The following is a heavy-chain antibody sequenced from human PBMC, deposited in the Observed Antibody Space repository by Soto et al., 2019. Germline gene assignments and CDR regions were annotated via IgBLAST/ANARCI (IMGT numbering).Heavy chain of an antibody. J-gene: IGHJ6*02. Sequence: GGSLRLSCAASGFTFSSYAMSWVRQAPGKGLEWVSAISGSGGGTYYADSVKGRFTISRDNSKNTLYLQMNSLRAEDTAVYYCAKDRSGYYSQYYYGMDVWGQGTTVTVSS. CDR1: GFTFSSYA. CDR2: ISGSGGGT. D-gene: IGHD3-22*01. CDR3: AKDRSGYYSQYYYGMDV. V-gene: IGHV3-23*01.